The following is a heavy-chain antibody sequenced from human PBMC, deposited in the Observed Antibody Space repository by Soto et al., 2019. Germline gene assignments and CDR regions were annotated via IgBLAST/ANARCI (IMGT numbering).Heavy chain of an antibody. CDR1: GFTFSSYS. CDR2: ISSSSSTT. J-gene: IGHJ5*02. CDR3: AKASQLSSLNWFDL. V-gene: IGHV3-48*01. Sequence: GGSLRLSCAASGFTFSSYSMNWVRQAPGKGLEWVSYISSSSSTTYYADSVKGRFTISRDNAKNSLYLQMNSLRAEDTAVYYCAKASQLSSLNWFDLWGQGTLVTVSS. D-gene: IGHD6-6*01.